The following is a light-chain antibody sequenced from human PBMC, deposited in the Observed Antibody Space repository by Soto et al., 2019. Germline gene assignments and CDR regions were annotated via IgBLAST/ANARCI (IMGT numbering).Light chain of an antibody. Sequence: QSALTQPRSVSGSPGQSVTISCTGTSSDVGAYNYVSWYQQHPGKAPKLLIFGVNQRPSGVPARFSGSKSGNTASLTVSGLQAEDEADYYCCSFADNVDVVFGGGTKLTVL. CDR3: CSFADNVDVV. CDR1: SSDVGAYNY. J-gene: IGLJ2*01. CDR2: GVN. V-gene: IGLV2-11*01.